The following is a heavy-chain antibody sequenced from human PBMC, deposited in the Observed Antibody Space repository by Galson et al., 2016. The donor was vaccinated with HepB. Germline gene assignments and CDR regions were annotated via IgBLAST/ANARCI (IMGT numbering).Heavy chain of an antibody. CDR3: ASAQTGTAQSRAFDF. CDR2: TYYRSKWYN. CDR1: GDSVSSNSAA. D-gene: IGHD1-7*01. V-gene: IGHV6-1*01. Sequence: CAISGDSVSSNSAAWNWIRQSPSRGLEWLGRTYYRSKWYNDYAVSLKGRITIDPDTPKNQFSLQLNSVTPEDTAIYYCASAQTGTAQSRAFDFWGQGTMVTVSS. J-gene: IGHJ3*01.